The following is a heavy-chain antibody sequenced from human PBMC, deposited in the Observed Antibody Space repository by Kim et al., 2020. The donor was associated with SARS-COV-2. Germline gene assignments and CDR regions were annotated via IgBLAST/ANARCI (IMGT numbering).Heavy chain of an antibody. CDR2: IYYSGST. Sequence: SETLSLTCTVSGGSISSSSYYWGWIRQPPGKGLEWIGSIYYSGSTYYNPSLKSRVTISVDTSKNQFSLKLSSVTAADTAVYYCARTSRSFDTYYDFWSGYDMSYYYYGMDVWGQGTTVTVSS. J-gene: IGHJ6*02. CDR3: ARTSRSFDTYYDFWSGYDMSYYYYGMDV. CDR1: GGSISSSSYY. D-gene: IGHD3-3*01. V-gene: IGHV4-39*01.